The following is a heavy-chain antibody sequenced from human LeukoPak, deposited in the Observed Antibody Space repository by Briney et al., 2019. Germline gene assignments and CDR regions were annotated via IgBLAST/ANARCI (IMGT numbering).Heavy chain of an antibody. CDR3: ARGQSIVGATIDY. D-gene: IGHD1-26*01. J-gene: IGHJ4*02. Sequence: ASVKVSCKVSGYTLTELSMHWVRQAPGKGLEWMGGFDPEDGETIYAQKFQGRVTITADESTSTAYMELSSLRSEDTAVYYCARGQSIVGATIDYWGQGTLVTVSS. CDR1: GYTLTELS. V-gene: IGHV1-24*01. CDR2: FDPEDGET.